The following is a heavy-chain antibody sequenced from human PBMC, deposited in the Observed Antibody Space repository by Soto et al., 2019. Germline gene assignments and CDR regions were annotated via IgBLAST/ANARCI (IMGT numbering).Heavy chain of an antibody. D-gene: IGHD2-2*01. CDR2: IAPGDSHT. V-gene: IGHV5-10-1*01. J-gene: IGHJ6*02. CDR3: ARQLPGKLDV. CDR1: GFIFTNSL. Sequence: GESLKIPCQGSGFIFTNSLITWVRQKPGKGLEWMGRIAPGDSHTYYSPSLQGHVTISADKSISTAYLQWSSLQASDTGIYYCARQLPGKLDVWGQGTTVTVSS.